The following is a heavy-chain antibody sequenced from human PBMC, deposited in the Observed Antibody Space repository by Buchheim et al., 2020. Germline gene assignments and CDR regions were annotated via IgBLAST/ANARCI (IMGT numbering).Heavy chain of an antibody. D-gene: IGHD6-6*01. CDR2: INQSGST. J-gene: IGHJ5*02. V-gene: IGHV4-34*01. Sequence: QVQLQQWGAGLLKPSETLSLTCAVYGGSFSGYYWSWIRQPPGKGLEWIGDINQSGSTNYNPSLKSRVTISVDTSKNQFSLKLSSVTAADTAVYYCARAKGGNIPALTHFDPWGRGTL. CDR3: ARAKGGNIPALTHFDP. CDR1: GGSFSGYY.